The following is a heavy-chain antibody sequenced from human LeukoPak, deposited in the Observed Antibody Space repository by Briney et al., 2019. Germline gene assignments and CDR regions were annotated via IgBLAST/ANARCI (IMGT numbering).Heavy chain of an antibody. CDR2: IYTSGST. J-gene: IGHJ4*02. V-gene: IGHV4-61*02. CDR3: ARGFGYSKLYFDY. D-gene: IGHD3-22*01. Sequence: PSQTLSLTCTVSGGPISSGSYYWSWIRQPAGKGLEWIGRIYTSGSTNYNPSLKSRVTISVDTPKNQFSLKLSSVTAADTAVYYCARGFGYSKLYFDYWGQGTLVTVSS. CDR1: GGPISSGSYY.